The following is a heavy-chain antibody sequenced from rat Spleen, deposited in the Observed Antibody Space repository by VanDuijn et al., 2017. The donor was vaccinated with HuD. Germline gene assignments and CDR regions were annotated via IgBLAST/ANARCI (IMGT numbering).Heavy chain of an antibody. CDR3: VTTYFGYGYFDY. CDR2: ISRSSGT. CDR1: GFTFSSYG. Sequence: VQLVESGGGLVQPGRSLKLSCAASGFTFSSYGIHWIRQAPGKGLDWVAYISRSSGTVYADAVKGRFTISRDNAKNTLYLQLNSLKSEDTATYYCVTTYFGYGYFDYWGQGVLVTVSS. D-gene: IGHD1-9*01. J-gene: IGHJ2*01. V-gene: IGHV5-62*01.